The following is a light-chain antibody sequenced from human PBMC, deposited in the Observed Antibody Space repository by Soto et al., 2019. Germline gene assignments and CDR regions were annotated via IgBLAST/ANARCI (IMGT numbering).Light chain of an antibody. CDR1: QSVSSSY. V-gene: IGKV3-20*01. J-gene: IGKJ5*01. CDR2: GAS. Sequence: EIVLTQSPGTLSLSPVKRATLSCRASQSVSSSYLAWYQQKPGQAPRLLIYGASGRATGIPDRFSGSGSGTDFTLTISRLEPEDFAVYYCQQYGSSPPVTFGQGTRLEIK. CDR3: QQYGSSPPVT.